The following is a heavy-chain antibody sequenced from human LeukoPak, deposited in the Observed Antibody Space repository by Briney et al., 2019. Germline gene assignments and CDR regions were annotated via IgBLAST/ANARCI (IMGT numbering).Heavy chain of an antibody. CDR3: ARDYPQDGHMGYYLDY. V-gene: IGHV3-30*04. J-gene: IGHJ4*02. CDR2: ISSDGSKE. D-gene: IGHD5-24*01. Sequence: PGGSLRLSCAASGLTFSRYSMHWVRQAPGKGLERVAIISSDGSKEFYADSVKGRFSISRDNSESTLYLQMNSLRTEDTAVYFCARDYPQDGHMGYYLDYWGQGTLVTVSP. CDR1: GLTFSRYS.